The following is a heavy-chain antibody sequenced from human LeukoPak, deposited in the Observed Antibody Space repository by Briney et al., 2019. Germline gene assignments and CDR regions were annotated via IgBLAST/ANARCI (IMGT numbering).Heavy chain of an antibody. CDR3: ARATSGIVVVPGSIDY. CDR1: GYTFTSYG. V-gene: IGHV1-18*01. D-gene: IGHD2-2*01. CDR2: ISAYNGNT. Sequence: GSVSVSCKASGYTFTSYGISWVGQAPGQGVEWMGWISAYNGNTNYAQKFQGRVTITRDTSPSTAYMELSSLRSEDTAVYYCARATSGIVVVPGSIDYWGQGTLVTVSS. J-gene: IGHJ4*02.